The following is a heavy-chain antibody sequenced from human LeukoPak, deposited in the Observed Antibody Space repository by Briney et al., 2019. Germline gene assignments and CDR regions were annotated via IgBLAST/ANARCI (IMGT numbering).Heavy chain of an antibody. V-gene: IGHV4-61*02. CDR3: ARGIGTSYDSSRDAFDI. CDR1: AGSINSGDYY. Sequence: PSETLSLTCTVSAGSINSGDYYWSWIRQPAWKGLEWIGRICSPGTNYNYNPSLKSRVTISIDTSKNQFSLKLTSVTAADTAVYYCARGIGTSYDSSRDAFDIWGQGTMVTVSS. CDR2: ICSPGTN. D-gene: IGHD3-22*01. J-gene: IGHJ3*02.